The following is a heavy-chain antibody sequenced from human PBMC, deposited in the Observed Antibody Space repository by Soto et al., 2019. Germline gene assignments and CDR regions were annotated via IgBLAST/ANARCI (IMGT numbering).Heavy chain of an antibody. Sequence: GGSLRLSCAASGFTFSSFWMSWVRQAPGKGLEWVANLRQDGIEKYYVDSVKGRFTISRDNGKNSLFLQMNSLRAEDTAVYYCAPDGAPYIDSWRQGTLVTVSS. D-gene: IGHD2-15*01. CDR1: GFTFSSFW. CDR3: APDGAPYIDS. J-gene: IGHJ4*02. CDR2: LRQDGIEK. V-gene: IGHV3-7*01.